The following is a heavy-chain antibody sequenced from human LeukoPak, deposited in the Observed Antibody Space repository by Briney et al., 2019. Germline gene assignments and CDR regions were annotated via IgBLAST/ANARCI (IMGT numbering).Heavy chain of an antibody. Sequence: WASVKVSCKASGYTFTSYGISWVRQAPGQGLEWMGWISAYNGNTNYAQKLQGRVTMTTDTSTSTAYMELRSLRSDDTAVYYCTRVGYSGYEPDYYYGMDVWGQGTTVTVSS. D-gene: IGHD5-12*01. V-gene: IGHV1-18*01. J-gene: IGHJ6*02. CDR2: ISAYNGNT. CDR1: GYTFTSYG. CDR3: TRVGYSGYEPDYYYGMDV.